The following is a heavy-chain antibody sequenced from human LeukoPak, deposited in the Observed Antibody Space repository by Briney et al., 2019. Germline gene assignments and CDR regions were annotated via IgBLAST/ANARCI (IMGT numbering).Heavy chain of an antibody. D-gene: IGHD2/OR15-2a*01. Sequence: GGSLSLSCVASGFTFSSYAMSWVRQAPGKGLEWVSAISGSGGSTYYADPVKGRFTISRDNSKNTLYLQMNSLRAEDTAVYYCAKDLSGFDYWGQGTLVTVSS. V-gene: IGHV3-23*01. CDR1: GFTFSSYA. CDR2: ISGSGGST. CDR3: AKDLSGFDY. J-gene: IGHJ4*02.